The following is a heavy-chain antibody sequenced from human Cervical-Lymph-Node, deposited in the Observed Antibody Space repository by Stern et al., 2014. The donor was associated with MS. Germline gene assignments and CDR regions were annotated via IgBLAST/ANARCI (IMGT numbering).Heavy chain of an antibody. Sequence: VQLVESGPEVKKPGSSVKVSCKASGGTFSNYAISWVRQAPGQGLEWMGGLIIICDTANYAQKFQGRVTISADESTSTAYMELSSLRSEDTAVYYCARASERSGYYPDYFQYWGQGTPVTVSS. CDR1: GGTFSNYA. CDR2: LIIICDTA. J-gene: IGHJ1*01. D-gene: IGHD3-22*01. CDR3: ARASERSGYYPDYFQY. V-gene: IGHV1-69*01.